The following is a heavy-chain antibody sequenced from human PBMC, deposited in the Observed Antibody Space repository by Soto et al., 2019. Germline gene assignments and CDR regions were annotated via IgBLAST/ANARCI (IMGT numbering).Heavy chain of an antibody. D-gene: IGHD3-3*01. V-gene: IGHV3-23*01. J-gene: IGHJ6*02. CDR3: AKNGDFWSWGMDV. CDR1: GCTFYGYS. Sequence: GGSLILSCAASGCTFYGYSMTWVRQAPGKGLEWVSIISSGGDGTYYADSVKGRFIMSRDNSKNTLNLQMNNLRAEDTAVYYCAKNGDFWSWGMDVWGQGTTVNVSS. CDR2: ISSGGDGT.